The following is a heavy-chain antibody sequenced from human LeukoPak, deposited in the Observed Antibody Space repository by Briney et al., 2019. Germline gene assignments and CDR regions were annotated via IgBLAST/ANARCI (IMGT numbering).Heavy chain of an antibody. J-gene: IGHJ4*02. CDR1: GFTFSSYA. V-gene: IGHV3-30-3*01. D-gene: IGHD3-22*01. CDR3: VRGIDTTGYFNY. CDR2: ISYDGSNK. Sequence: GRSLRLSCAASGFTFSSYAMHWVRQAPGKGLEWVAVISYDGSNKYCADSVKGRFTISRDNSKNTLYLQMNSLRAEDTALYYCVRGIDTTGYFNYWGQGTLVTVSS.